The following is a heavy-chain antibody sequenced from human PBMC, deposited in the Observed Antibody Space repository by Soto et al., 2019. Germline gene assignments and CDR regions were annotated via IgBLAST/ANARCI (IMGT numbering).Heavy chain of an antibody. J-gene: IGHJ6*02. CDR2: MSTSGVHT. CDR3: AKDNGDNFGYYYYGMDF. CDR1: GFTFITYA. Sequence: GALRLSCAASGFTFITYAMSWVRQAPGKGLEWVSTMSTSGVHTYHASSVKGRFTISRDNSRNTLYLQMNSLRAEDTAIYYCAKDNGDNFGYYYYGMDFWGQGTTVTVSS. V-gene: IGHV3-23*01. D-gene: IGHD4-17*01.